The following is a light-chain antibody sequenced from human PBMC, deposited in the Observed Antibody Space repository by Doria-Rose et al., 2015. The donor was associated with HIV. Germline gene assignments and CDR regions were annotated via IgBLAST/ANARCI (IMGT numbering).Light chain of an antibody. J-gene: IGKJ1*01. CDR2: DGS. Sequence: TQSPGTLSLSPGERATLSCRASQGFSSTYLAWYQQKPGQAPSLLIYDGSTRATGIPDRFSASGSGTDFTLTINRLEPEDFALYYCRQYGTSWTFGQGTKVE. CDR3: RQYGTSWT. V-gene: IGKV3-20*01. CDR1: QGFSSTY.